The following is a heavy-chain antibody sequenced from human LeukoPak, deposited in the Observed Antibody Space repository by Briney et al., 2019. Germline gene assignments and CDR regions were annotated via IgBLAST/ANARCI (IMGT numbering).Heavy chain of an antibody. CDR3: AKVPGPVVVVPAAMDY. V-gene: IGHV3-30*18. D-gene: IGHD2-2*01. J-gene: IGHJ4*02. CDR1: RFTFSSYG. Sequence: PGGSLRLSCAASRFTFSSYGMHWVRQAPGKGLEWVAVISYDGSNKYYADSVKGRFTISRDNSKNTLYLQMNSLRAEDTAVYYCAKVPGPVVVVPAAMDYWGQGTLVTVSS. CDR2: ISYDGSNK.